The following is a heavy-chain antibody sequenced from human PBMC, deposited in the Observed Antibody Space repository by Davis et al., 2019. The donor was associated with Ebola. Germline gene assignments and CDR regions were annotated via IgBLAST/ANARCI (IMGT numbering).Heavy chain of an antibody. Sequence: GGSLRLSCAASGFTFSSYAMHWVRQAPGKGLEWVAVISYDGSNKYYADSVKGRFTISRDNSKNTLYLQMNSPRAEDTAVYYCARDLGRNQSKYRNFGYWGQGTLVTVSS. CDR3: ARDLGRNQSKYRNFGY. J-gene: IGHJ4*02. V-gene: IGHV3-30-3*01. D-gene: IGHD2/OR15-2a*01. CDR2: ISYDGSNK. CDR1: GFTFSSYA.